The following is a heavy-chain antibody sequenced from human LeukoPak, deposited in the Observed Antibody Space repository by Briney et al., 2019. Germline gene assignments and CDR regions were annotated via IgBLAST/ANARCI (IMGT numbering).Heavy chain of an antibody. V-gene: IGHV3-21*01. D-gene: IGHD3-16*01. CDR3: ATGRGGYYFDY. J-gene: IGHJ4*02. CDR2: ISSSSSYI. CDR1: GFTFNTYS. Sequence: GESLRLSCAASGFTFNTYSINWVRRAPGKGLEWVSSISSSSSYIYYADSVKGRFTISRDNAKNSLYLQMNSLGAEDTAVYYCATGRGGYYFDYWGQGTLVTVSS.